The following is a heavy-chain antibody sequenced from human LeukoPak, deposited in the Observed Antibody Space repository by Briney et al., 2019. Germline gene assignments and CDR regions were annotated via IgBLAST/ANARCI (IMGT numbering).Heavy chain of an antibody. CDR2: MNPNSGNT. J-gene: IGHJ4*02. Sequence: ASVKVSCKSSGYTFTSYDINWVRQATGQGLAWMGWMNPNSGNTGYAQKFQGRVTMTRNTSISTAYMELSSLRSEDTAVYYCARGGVRQQLVLAYWGQGTLVTVSS. CDR3: ARGGVRQQLVLAY. V-gene: IGHV1-8*01. D-gene: IGHD6-13*01. CDR1: GYTFTSYD.